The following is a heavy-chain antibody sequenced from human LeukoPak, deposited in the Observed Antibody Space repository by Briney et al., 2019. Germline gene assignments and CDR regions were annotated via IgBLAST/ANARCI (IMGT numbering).Heavy chain of an antibody. CDR3: ARAAAAGLLDY. CDR2: IYNSGST. D-gene: IGHD6-13*01. CDR1: GYSISSGYY. V-gene: IGHV4-38-2*02. J-gene: IGHJ4*02. Sequence: PSETLSLTCTVSGYSISSGYYWGWIRQAPGKGLEWIGSIYNSGSTYYNPSLKSRVTISVDMSKNQFSLQLNSVTPEDTAVYYCARAAAAGLLDYWGQGTLVTVSS.